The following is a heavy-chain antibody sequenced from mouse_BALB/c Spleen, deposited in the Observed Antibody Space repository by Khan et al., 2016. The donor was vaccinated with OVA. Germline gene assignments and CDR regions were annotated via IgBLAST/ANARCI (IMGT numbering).Heavy chain of an antibody. Sequence: VQLQQSGAALAKPGASVKMSCKASGYTFSTYWMHWVKQRPGQGLEWIGYINPTSGYTDYNEKFKDKATLSADKSSSTAYMQLSRLTAEDSAVYYCTRDRIGYWGQGTTLTVSS. CDR3: TRDRIGY. J-gene: IGHJ2*01. CDR1: GYTFSTYW. CDR2: INPTSGYT. V-gene: IGHV1-7*01.